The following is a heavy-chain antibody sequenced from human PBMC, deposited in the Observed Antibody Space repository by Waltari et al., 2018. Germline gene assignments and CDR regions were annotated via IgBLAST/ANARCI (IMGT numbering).Heavy chain of an antibody. CDR1: GGSFSGYY. Sequence: QVQLQQWGAGLLKPSETLSLTCAVYGGSFSGYYWSWTRQPPWKGLEWIGEINHSGSTNYNPSLKSRVTISVDTSKNQFSLKLSSVTAADTAVYYCARRYSSGSWFDPWGQGTLVTVSS. V-gene: IGHV4-34*01. CDR2: INHSGST. D-gene: IGHD6-19*01. CDR3: ARRYSSGSWFDP. J-gene: IGHJ5*02.